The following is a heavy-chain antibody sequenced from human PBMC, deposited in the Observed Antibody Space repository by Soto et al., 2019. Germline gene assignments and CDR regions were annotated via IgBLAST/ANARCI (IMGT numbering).Heavy chain of an antibody. CDR1: GFTFSSHG. CDR2: VSFDGTNK. Sequence: QVQLVESGGGVVQPGMTLRLSCTASGFTFSSHGMHWVRQAPGKGLEWVAVVSFDGTNKNYADSVRGRFTISRDNSKNTLYLQMSRLRAEYTAVYYCANGDSSGFEYFQSCGQGTLVTVAS. V-gene: IGHV3-30*18. CDR3: ANGDSSGFEYFQS. J-gene: IGHJ1*01. D-gene: IGHD3-22*01.